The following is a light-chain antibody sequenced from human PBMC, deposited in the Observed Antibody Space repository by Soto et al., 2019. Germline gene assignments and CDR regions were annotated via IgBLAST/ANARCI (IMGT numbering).Light chain of an antibody. CDR2: GAS. Sequence: ITQSPATLSVSPGERATLSCRASRNINNNLAWYQQRPGQAPRLLIFGASTRATGIPARFSGSGSGTDFTLTISSLEPEDFAVYYCQQRSNWPWTFGQGTKVDIK. CDR3: QQRSNWPWT. CDR1: RNINNN. V-gene: IGKV3-11*01. J-gene: IGKJ1*01.